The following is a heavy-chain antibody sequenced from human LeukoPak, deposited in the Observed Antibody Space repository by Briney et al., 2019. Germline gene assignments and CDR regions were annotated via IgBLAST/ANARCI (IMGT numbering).Heavy chain of an antibody. CDR2: IVHSGNT. CDR3: ARFGSSTWYKGAFDI. CDR1: GGSFSGYY. V-gene: IGHV4-34*12. J-gene: IGHJ3*02. D-gene: IGHD6-13*01. Sequence: SETLSLTCAVYGGSFSGYYWSWIRQPPGKGLEWIGEIVHSGNTKYNPSLKSRVTISVDTSKNQFSLDLTSVTAADTAVYYCARFGSSTWYKGAFDIWGQGTMVTVAS.